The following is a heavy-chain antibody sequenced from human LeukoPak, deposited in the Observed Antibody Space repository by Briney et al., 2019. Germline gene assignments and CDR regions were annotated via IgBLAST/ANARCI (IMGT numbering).Heavy chain of an antibody. CDR1: GFTFNKFD. Sequence: GGSLRLSCAAPGFTFNKFDLHWVRQITGKGLEWVSAIGTLSDTSYADSVKGRFTISRENAKNSLYLQMNSLRVDDTAVYYCVRARHNNYCDSSGFYPYWGQGILVTVSS. D-gene: IGHD3-22*01. J-gene: IGHJ4*02. V-gene: IGHV3-13*01. CDR3: VRARHNNYCDSSGFYPY. CDR2: IGTLSDT.